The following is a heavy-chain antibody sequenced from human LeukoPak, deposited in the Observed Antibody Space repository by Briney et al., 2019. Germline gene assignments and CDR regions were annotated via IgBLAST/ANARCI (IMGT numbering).Heavy chain of an antibody. CDR2: FDPEDGET. CDR3: ATVSSGSYRYFDY. V-gene: IGHV1-24*01. D-gene: IGHD1-26*01. Sequence: ASVKVSCKASGYTLTDYYMHWVRQAPGKGLEWMGGFDPEDGETIYAQKFQGRVTMTEDTSTDTAYMELSSLRSEDTAVYYCATVSSGSYRYFDYWGQGTLVTVSS. CDR1: GYTLTDYY. J-gene: IGHJ4*02.